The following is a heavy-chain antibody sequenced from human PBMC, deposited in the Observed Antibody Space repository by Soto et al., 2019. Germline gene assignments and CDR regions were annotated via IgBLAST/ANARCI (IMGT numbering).Heavy chain of an antibody. CDR2: IYYSRST. CDR3: ARHADSSGRGFDL. D-gene: IGHD3-22*01. Sequence: SETLSLTCTVSGASISSTDCYWGWIRQPPGKGLEWVGSIYYSRSTTYNPSLKNRVTVSVDTSKNQLSLRLSFVSAADTAVYYCARHADSSGRGFDLWGQGTRVTVSS. V-gene: IGHV4-39*01. CDR1: GASISSTDCY. J-gene: IGHJ5*02.